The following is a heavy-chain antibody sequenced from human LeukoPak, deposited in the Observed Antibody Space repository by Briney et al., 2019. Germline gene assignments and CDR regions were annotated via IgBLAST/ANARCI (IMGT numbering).Heavy chain of an antibody. J-gene: IGHJ4*02. CDR2: ISGSGGST. CDR3: AKTGLRGWGCSSTSCCALLDY. D-gene: IGHD2-2*01. Sequence: GGSLRLSCAASGFTFDDYAMHWVRQAPGKGLEWVSAISGSGGSTYYADSVKGRFTISRDNSKNTLYLQMNSLRAEDTAVYYCAKTGLRGWGCSSTSCCALLDYWGQGTLVTVSS. V-gene: IGHV3-23*01. CDR1: GFTFDDYA.